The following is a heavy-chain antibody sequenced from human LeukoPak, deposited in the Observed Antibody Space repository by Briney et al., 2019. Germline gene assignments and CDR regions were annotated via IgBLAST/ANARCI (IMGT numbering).Heavy chain of an antibody. D-gene: IGHD3-9*01. Sequence: SETLSLTCAVYGGSFSGYYWSWIRQPPGQGLEWSGEINHGGSTNYNPSLKSRVTISVDTSKNQFSLKLSSVTAADTAVYYCARTADILTGYRKRRWFDPWGQGTLVTVSS. CDR1: GGSFSGYY. V-gene: IGHV4-34*01. CDR3: ARTADILTGYRKRRWFDP. CDR2: INHGGST. J-gene: IGHJ5*02.